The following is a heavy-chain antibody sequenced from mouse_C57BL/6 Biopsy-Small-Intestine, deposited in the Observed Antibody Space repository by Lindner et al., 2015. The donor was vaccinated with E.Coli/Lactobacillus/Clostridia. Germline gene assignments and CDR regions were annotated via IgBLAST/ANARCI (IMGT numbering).Heavy chain of an antibody. CDR3: VRFYDDYYGGHFDV. Sequence: VQLQESGGGLVQPKGSLKLSCAASGFTFNTYAVHWVRQAPGKGLEWVARIRSKSNNYATYYADSVKDGFTISRDDSQSILFLQMNNLKTEDTAMYYCVRFYDDYYGGHFDVWGTGTTVTVSS. J-gene: IGHJ1*03. CDR2: IRSKSNNYAT. D-gene: IGHD2-3*01. CDR1: GFTFNTYA. V-gene: IGHV10-3*01.